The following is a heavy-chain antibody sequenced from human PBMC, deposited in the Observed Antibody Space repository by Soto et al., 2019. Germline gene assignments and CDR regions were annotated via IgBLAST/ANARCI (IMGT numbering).Heavy chain of an antibody. J-gene: IGHJ6*02. Sequence: SVKVSCKASGGTFSSYAISWVRQAPGQGLEWMGGIIPIFGTANYAQKFQGRVTITADKSTGTAYMELSSLRSEDTAVYYCARTGDYYYYGMDVWGQGTTVTVSS. CDR1: GGTFSSYA. D-gene: IGHD1-26*01. CDR2: IIPIFGTA. CDR3: ARTGDYYYYGMDV. V-gene: IGHV1-69*06.